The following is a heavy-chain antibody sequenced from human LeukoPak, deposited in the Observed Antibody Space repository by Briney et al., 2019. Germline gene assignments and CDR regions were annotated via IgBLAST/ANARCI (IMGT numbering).Heavy chain of an antibody. J-gene: IGHJ5*02. CDR1: GGTFSSYA. CDR3: ARAELLTPTQWFDP. CDR2: IIPIFGTA. V-gene: IGHV1-69*13. D-gene: IGHD2-21*02. Sequence: GASVKVSCKVSGGTFSSYAISWVRQAPGQGLEWMGGIIPIFGTANYAQKFQGRVTITADESTSTAYMELSSLRSEDTAVYYCARAELLTPTQWFDPWGQGTLVTVSS.